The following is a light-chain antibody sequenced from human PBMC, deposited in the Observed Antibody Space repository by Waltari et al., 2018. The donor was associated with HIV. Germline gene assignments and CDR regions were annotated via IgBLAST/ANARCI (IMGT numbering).Light chain of an antibody. Sequence: QSALTQPASVSGSPGQSITISCTGTTSDVGGYNSDSWYQQHPAKAPKLVILEVSSRPSGVSNRFSGSKSGNTASLTISGLQAEDEAYYYCSSYTSSDTVVFGGGTKVTVL. CDR1: TSDVGGYNS. J-gene: IGLJ2*01. V-gene: IGLV2-14*03. CDR3: SSYTSSDTVV. CDR2: EVS.